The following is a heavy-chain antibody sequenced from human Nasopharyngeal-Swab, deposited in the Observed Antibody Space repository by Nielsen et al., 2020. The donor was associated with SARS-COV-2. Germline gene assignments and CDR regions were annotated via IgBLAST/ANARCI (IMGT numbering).Heavy chain of an antibody. V-gene: IGHV1-18*04. J-gene: IGHJ4*02. CDR3: ARSPRSYYDFWSGYYGTLEYFDY. Sequence: ASVKVSCKASGYTFTSYGISWVRQAPGQGLEWMGWISAYNGNTNYAQKLQGRVTMTTDTSTSTAYMELRSLRSDDTAVYYCARSPRSYYDFWSGYYGTLEYFDYWGQGTLVTVSS. CDR2: ISAYNGNT. CDR1: GYTFTSYG. D-gene: IGHD3-3*01.